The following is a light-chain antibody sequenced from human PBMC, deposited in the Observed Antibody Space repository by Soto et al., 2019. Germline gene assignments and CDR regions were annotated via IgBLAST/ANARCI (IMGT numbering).Light chain of an antibody. CDR2: GAS. CDR1: QSVSRN. V-gene: IGKV3-15*01. Sequence: EIVMTQSPATLSVSPGERATLSCRASQSVSRNLAWFQQKPGQAPRLLIYGASTRATGIPARFSGSGSGTEFTLTISSLQSEDFAVYYCQQYTNWQYTFGQGTKLEIK. CDR3: QQYTNWQYT. J-gene: IGKJ2*01.